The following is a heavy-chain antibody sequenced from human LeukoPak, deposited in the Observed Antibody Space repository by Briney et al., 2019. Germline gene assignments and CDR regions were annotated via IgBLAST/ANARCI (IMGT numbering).Heavy chain of an antibody. J-gene: IGHJ6*02. CDR2: IIPILGIA. CDR3: ARVNSSIYYSYYGMDV. CDR1: GGTFSSYA. Sequence: SVKVSCKASGGTFSSYAISWVRQAPGQGLEWMGRIIPILGIANYAQKFQGRVTITADKSTSTAYMELSSLRSEDTAVYYCARVNSSIYYSYYGMDVWGQGTTVTVSS. V-gene: IGHV1-69*04. D-gene: IGHD6-13*01.